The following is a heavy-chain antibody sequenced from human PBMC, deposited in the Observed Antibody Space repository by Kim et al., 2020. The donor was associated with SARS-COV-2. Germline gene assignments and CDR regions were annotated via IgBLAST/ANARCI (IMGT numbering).Heavy chain of an antibody. Sequence: SQTLSLTCAVYGGSFSGYYWSWIRQPPGKGLEWIGEINHSGSTNYNPSLKSRVTISVDTSKNQFSLKLSSVTAADTAVYYCARGRSATVVPYFDYWGQGTLVTVSS. CDR3: ARGRSATVVPYFDY. CDR1: GGSFSGYY. J-gene: IGHJ4*02. CDR2: INHSGST. D-gene: IGHD4-17*01. V-gene: IGHV4-34*01.